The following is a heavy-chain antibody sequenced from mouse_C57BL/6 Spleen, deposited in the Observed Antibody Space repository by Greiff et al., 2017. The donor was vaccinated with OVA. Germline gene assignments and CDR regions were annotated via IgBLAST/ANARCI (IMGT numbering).Heavy chain of an antibody. V-gene: IGHV5-17*01. CDR1: GFTFSDYG. CDR3: ARPVITTVPVCDY. D-gene: IGHD1-1*01. J-gene: IGHJ2*01. CDR2: ISSGSSTI. Sequence: EVKLMESGGGLVKPGGSLKLSCAASGFTFSDYGMHWVRQAPEKGLEWVAYISSGSSTIYYADTVKGRFTISRDNAKNTLFLQMTSLRSEETAMYYCARPVITTVPVCDYWGQGTTLTVSS.